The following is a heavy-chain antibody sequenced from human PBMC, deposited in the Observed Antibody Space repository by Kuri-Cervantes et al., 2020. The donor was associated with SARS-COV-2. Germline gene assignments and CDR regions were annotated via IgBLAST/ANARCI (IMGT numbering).Heavy chain of an antibody. D-gene: IGHD2-2*02. Sequence: GGSLRLSCAASGFTFSSYSMNWVRQAPGKGLEWVSYISSSSSTIYYADSVKGRFTISRDNAKNPLYLQMNSLRAEDTAVYYCARDPYYSSTSCYTGYYYYGMDVWGQGTTVTVS. CDR1: GFTFSSYS. V-gene: IGHV3-48*01. CDR3: ARDPYYSSTSCYTGYYYYGMDV. J-gene: IGHJ6*02. CDR2: ISSSSSTI.